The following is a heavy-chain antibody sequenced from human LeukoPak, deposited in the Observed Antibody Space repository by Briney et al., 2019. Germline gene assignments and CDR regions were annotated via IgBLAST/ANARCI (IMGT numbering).Heavy chain of an antibody. CDR1: GFTFSSYW. J-gene: IGHJ4*02. CDR3: AKGITIFGVVITAFDY. V-gene: IGHV3-7*03. Sequence: GGSLRLSCAASGFTFSSYWMSWVRQAPGKGLEWVANIKQDGSEKYYVESVKGRFTISRDNAKNSLYLQMNSLRAEDTAVYYCAKGITIFGVVITAFDYWGQGTLVTVSS. CDR2: IKQDGSEK. D-gene: IGHD3-3*01.